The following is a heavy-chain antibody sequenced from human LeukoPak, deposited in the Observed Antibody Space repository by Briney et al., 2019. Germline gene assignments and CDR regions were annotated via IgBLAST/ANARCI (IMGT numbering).Heavy chain of an antibody. V-gene: IGHV3-21*01. J-gene: IGHJ6*04. Sequence: GGPLRLSCAASGFTFSSYSMNWVRQAPGKGLEWVSSISSSSSYIYYADSVKGRFTISRDNAKNSLYLQMNSLRAEDTAVYYCARENYGSGSYRDYYYGMDVWGKGTTVTVSS. D-gene: IGHD3-10*01. CDR2: ISSSSSYI. CDR3: ARENYGSGSYRDYYYGMDV. CDR1: GFTFSSYS.